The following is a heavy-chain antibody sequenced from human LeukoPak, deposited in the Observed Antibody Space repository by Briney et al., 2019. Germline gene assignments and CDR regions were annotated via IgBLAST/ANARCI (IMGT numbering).Heavy chain of an antibody. CDR3: ARFRGNIAAFDI. CDR1: GGSISSYY. CDR2: IYYSGST. J-gene: IGHJ3*02. V-gene: IGHV4-59*01. D-gene: IGHD2/OR15-2a*01. Sequence: SATLSLTCTVSGGSISSYYWSWIRQPPGKGLEWIGYIYYSGSTNYNPSLKSRVTISVDTSKNQFSLKLSSVTAADTAVYYCARFRGNIAAFDIWGQGTMVTVSS.